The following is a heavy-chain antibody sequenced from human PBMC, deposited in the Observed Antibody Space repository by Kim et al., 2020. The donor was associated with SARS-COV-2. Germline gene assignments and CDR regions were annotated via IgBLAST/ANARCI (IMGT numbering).Heavy chain of an antibody. J-gene: IGHJ3*02. Sequence: SETLSLTCTVSGGSISSYYWSWIRQPPGKGLEWIGYIYYSGSTNYNPSLKSRVTISVDTSKNQFSLKLSSVTAADTAVYYCARRITMIANAFDIWGQGTMVTVSS. CDR2: IYYSGST. CDR1: GGSISSYY. CDR3: ARRITMIANAFDI. D-gene: IGHD3-22*01. V-gene: IGHV4-59*08.